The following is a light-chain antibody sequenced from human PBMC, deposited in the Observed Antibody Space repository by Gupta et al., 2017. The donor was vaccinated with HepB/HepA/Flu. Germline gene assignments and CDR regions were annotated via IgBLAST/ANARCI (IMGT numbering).Light chain of an antibody. Sequence: EIVMTQSPATLSVSPGERATLSCRASQSIRSNLAWYQQKPGQAPRLLIYGASTRATGIPARFSGSGSGTEFTLTISSLQSEDFAVYYCQQYKKWPPEKTFVQGTKVEIK. CDR3: QQYKKWPPEKT. J-gene: IGKJ1*01. CDR1: QSIRSN. V-gene: IGKV3-15*01. CDR2: GAS.